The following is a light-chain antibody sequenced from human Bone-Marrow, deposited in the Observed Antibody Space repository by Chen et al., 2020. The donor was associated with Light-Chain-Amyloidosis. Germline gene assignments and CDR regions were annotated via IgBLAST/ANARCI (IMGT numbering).Light chain of an antibody. J-gene: IGKJ1*01. V-gene: IGKV1-39*01. Sequence: DIQMTQSPLSLSASVGDRGTITCRASPGIESHVNWYQQKVGKAPKLLIYSTTTWEFGVPSSFAGSGSGTGFSRSSSSLQPDDVASYYCRQSWTSPQTFGQWT. CDR2: STT. CDR1: PGIESH. CDR3: RQSWTSPQT.